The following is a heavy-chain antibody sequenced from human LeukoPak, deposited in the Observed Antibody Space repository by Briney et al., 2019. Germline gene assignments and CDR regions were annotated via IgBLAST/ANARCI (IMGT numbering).Heavy chain of an antibody. CDR1: GGSISNNDYY. CDR2: IFYSGNT. Sequence: SQTLSLTCTVSGGSISNNDYYWSWIRQPPGKGLEWIGHIFYSGNTYYDPALKSRVTLSVDTSKNQFSLKLSSVTAADTAVYYCARAKHLGELGYWGQGTLVTVSS. D-gene: IGHD3-16*01. J-gene: IGHJ4*02. V-gene: IGHV4-30-4*01. CDR3: ARAKHLGELGY.